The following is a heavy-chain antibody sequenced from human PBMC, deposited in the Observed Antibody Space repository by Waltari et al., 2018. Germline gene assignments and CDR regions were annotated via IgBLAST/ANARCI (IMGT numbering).Heavy chain of an antibody. Sequence: QVQLQESGPGLVKPSETLSLTCAVSGYSISSGYYWGWIRQPPGKGLEWIGSIYHSGSTYYNPSLKSRVTISVDTSKNQFSLKLSSVTAADTAVYYCARQNWNDGDYFDYWGQGTLVTVSS. CDR1: GYSISSGYY. D-gene: IGHD1-1*01. CDR2: IYHSGST. CDR3: ARQNWNDGDYFDY. J-gene: IGHJ4*02. V-gene: IGHV4-38-2*01.